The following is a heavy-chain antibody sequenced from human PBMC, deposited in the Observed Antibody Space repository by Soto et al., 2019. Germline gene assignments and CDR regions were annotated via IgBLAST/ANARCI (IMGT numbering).Heavy chain of an antibody. J-gene: IGHJ4*02. V-gene: IGHV1-69*01. CDR3: ARGRGLYNSGLTQLDY. D-gene: IGHD1-1*01. Sequence: QVQLVQSGAEVKKPGSSVRVSCTASGDTFSRYTVNWVRQAPRQGLEWMGGIIPRFGTTNYAPTLQVRVTSTVEESTSTVYMELGSLRPEDTALYFCARGRGLYNSGLTQLDYCGQGALLSVSS. CDR2: IIPRFGTT. CDR1: GDTFSRYT.